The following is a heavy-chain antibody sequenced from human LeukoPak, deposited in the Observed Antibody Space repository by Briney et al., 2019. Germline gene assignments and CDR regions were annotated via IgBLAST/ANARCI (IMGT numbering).Heavy chain of an antibody. CDR3: ASLPTIFGVVPWFDP. V-gene: IGHV3-21*01. D-gene: IGHD3-3*01. CDR2: ISSGSSYI. Sequence: GGSLRLSCAASGFTFSSYSMNWVRQAPGKGLEWVSSISSGSSYIYYADSAKGRFTISRDNAKNSLHLQMNSLRAEDTAVYYCASLPTIFGVVPWFDPWGQGTLVTVSS. J-gene: IGHJ5*02. CDR1: GFTFSSYS.